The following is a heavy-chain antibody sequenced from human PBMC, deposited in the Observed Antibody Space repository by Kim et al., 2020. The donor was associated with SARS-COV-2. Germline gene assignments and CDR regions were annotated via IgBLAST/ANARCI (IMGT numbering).Heavy chain of an antibody. CDR3: ARDPGVGSSSPTRPYYYYYGMDV. J-gene: IGHJ6*02. Sequence: GGSLRLSCAASGFTFSSYGMHWVRQAPGKGLEWVAVISYDGSNKYYADSVKGRFTISRDNSKNTLYLQMNSLRAEDTAVYYCARDPGVGSSSPTRPYYYYYGMDVWGQGTTVTVSS. CDR1: GFTFSSYG. V-gene: IGHV3-33*05. D-gene: IGHD6-13*01. CDR2: ISYDGSNK.